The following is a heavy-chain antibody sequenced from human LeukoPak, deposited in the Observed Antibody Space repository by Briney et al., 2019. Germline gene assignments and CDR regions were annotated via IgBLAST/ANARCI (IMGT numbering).Heavy chain of an antibody. CDR2: ISSSASTI. V-gene: IGHV3-11*01. CDR1: GFTFSDYY. CDR3: AREVAARAHRFDY. D-gene: IGHD6-6*01. Sequence: GGSLRLSCAASGFTFSDYYMSWIRQAPGKGLEWVSYISSSASTIYYAECVKGRLTISRDNAKNSLYLQVNSLRAEDTAVYYCAREVAARAHRFDYWGQGTLVTVSS. J-gene: IGHJ4*02.